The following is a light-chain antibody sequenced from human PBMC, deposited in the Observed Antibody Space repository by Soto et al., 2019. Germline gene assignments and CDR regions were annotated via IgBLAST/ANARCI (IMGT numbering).Light chain of an antibody. CDR3: QQYADYSS. CDR1: QSIGSW. J-gene: IGKJ1*01. V-gene: IGKV1-5*03. CDR2: KAT. Sequence: DIQMTQSPSTLPASVGDRVTVACRASQSIGSWLAWYQQKPGHAPKLLIYKATTLESDVPSRCSGSGSGTEFTLTIASLQPYEFATYYCQQYADYSSFGQGTRVE.